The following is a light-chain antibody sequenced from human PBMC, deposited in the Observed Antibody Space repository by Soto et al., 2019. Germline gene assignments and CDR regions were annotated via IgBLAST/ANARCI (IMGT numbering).Light chain of an antibody. CDR1: QSISSW. CDR2: DAS. V-gene: IGKV1-5*01. J-gene: IGKJ5*01. CDR3: QQYSTYPWT. Sequence: DIQRTQSHSTLSASLGERVTINCRASQSISSWLAWYQQKPGKAPKVLIFDASSLESGVPSRFSGSGSATEFTLTISSLQPDDFATYYCQQYSTYPWTFGQGTRLEIK.